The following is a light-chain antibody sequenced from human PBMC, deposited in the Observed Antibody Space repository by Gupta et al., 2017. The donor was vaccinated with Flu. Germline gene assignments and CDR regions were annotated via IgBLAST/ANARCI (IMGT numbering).Light chain of an antibody. V-gene: IGKV1-33*01. CDR1: QDISNY. J-gene: IGKJ5*01. CDR3: QQYDNLPV. Sequence: DIRVTQSPSSLSASVGERVTITCQASQDISNYLNWYQKKPGKAPQLLIYDASTLEAGVPSRFSGSGSGTYFTFTSTNLQPEDIATYYCQQYDNLPVFGQGTRLDI. CDR2: DAS.